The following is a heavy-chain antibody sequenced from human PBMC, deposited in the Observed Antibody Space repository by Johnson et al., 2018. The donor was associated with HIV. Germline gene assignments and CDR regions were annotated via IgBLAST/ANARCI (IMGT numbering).Heavy chain of an antibody. CDR1: GFIVSIKY. J-gene: IGHJ3*02. Sequence: VQLVESGGGFVQRLSCLVSGFIVSIKYMSCVRQAPGKGLEWVSIIHGDTESCNTDSVKGRSSISRDKSKNTLYLQMNSLRAEDTAVYYCAKDTYSHRLTVTESGFDIWGQGTMVTVSS. V-gene: IGHV3-66*01. D-gene: IGHD4-11*01. CDR3: AKDTYSHRLTVTESGFDI. CDR2: IHGDTES.